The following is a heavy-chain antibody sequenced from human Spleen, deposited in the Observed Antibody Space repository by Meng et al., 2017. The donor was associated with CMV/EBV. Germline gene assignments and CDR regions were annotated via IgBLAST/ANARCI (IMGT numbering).Heavy chain of an antibody. Sequence: ASVKVSCKASGYTFTSYYMHWVRQAPGQGLEWMGIINPSGGSTSYAQKIQGRVTMTRDTSTSTVYMELSSLRSEDTAVYYCARDGIAARRDSYYYYYYGMDVWGQGTTVTVSS. CDR3: ARDGIAARRDSYYYYYYGMDV. CDR1: GYTFTSYY. V-gene: IGHV1-46*01. J-gene: IGHJ6*02. D-gene: IGHD6-6*01. CDR2: INPSGGST.